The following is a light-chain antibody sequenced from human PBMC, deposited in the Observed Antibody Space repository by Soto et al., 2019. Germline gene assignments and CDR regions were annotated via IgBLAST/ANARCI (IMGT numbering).Light chain of an antibody. J-gene: IGKJ1*01. CDR3: QQYGGSTGWT. CDR1: QSVSSIY. CDR2: GAS. V-gene: IGKV3-20*01. Sequence: EIVLTQSPGTLSLSPGERATLSCRASQSVSSIYLGWYQQKPGQAPRLLIYGASSRATGIPDRFSGSGSGTDFTLTISRLEPEDFAVYYCQQYGGSTGWTFGQGTKVEIK.